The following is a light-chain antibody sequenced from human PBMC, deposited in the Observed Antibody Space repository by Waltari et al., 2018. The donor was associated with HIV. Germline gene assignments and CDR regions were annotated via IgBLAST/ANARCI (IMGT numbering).Light chain of an antibody. V-gene: IGKV3-20*01. Sequence: IVLTQSPRTLSLSPGQRATLSCRASQSVSNYLAWYQQKPGQAPRLLIYDTSNRADDVPDRFSGSGSGTDFTLTINRLEPEDFAIYYCQQYGSSVTFGPGTKVDIK. CDR1: QSVSNY. CDR3: QQYGSSVT. J-gene: IGKJ3*01. CDR2: DTS.